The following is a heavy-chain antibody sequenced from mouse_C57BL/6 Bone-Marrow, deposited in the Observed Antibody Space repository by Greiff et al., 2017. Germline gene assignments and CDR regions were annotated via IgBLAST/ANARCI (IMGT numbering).Heavy chain of an antibody. CDR2: IYPGSGST. V-gene: IGHV1-55*01. CDR1: GYTFTSYW. J-gene: IGHJ2*01. D-gene: IGHD1-1*01. Sequence: VQLQQPGAELVKPGASVKMSCKASGYTFTSYWITWVKQRPGQGLEWIGDIYPGSGSTNYNEKFKSKATLTVDTSSSTDYMQLSSLTSEDSAVYYCASPPYYSGGFDLWGQSTTRTVSS. CDR3: ASPPYYSGGFDL.